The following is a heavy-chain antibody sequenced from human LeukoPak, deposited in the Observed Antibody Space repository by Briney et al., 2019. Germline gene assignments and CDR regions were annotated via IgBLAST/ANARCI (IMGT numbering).Heavy chain of an antibody. Sequence: GGSLRLSCAASGFTFDVYAMHWFRQAPGKGLEWVSGISWNSGSIGYADSVKGRFTISRDNAKNSLYLQMNSLRAEDMALYYCAKAGGIAEPYYFDYWGQGTLVTVSS. CDR3: AKAGGIAEPYYFDY. CDR2: ISWNSGSI. D-gene: IGHD6-13*01. V-gene: IGHV3-9*03. CDR1: GFTFDVYA. J-gene: IGHJ4*02.